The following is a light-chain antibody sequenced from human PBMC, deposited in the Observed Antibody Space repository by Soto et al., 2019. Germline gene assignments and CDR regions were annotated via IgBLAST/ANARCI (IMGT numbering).Light chain of an antibody. V-gene: IGLV1-44*01. J-gene: IGLJ2*01. CDR2: KNT. CDR3: ATWDDSLNGPV. CDR1: RSNIGSNS. Sequence: QSVLTQSPSASGTPGQRVTMSCSGSRSNIGSNSVSWYQQLPGTVPKLLIYKNTQRPSGVPDRFSGSKSGTSASLAISGLQSEDEADYHCATWDDSLNGPVFGGGTQLTVL.